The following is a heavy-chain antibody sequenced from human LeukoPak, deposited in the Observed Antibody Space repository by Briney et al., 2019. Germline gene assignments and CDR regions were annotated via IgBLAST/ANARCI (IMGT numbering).Heavy chain of an antibody. CDR3: ARDDPYCSSTSCYLLSAWFDP. Sequence: ASVKLSCKASGYTFTSHGISWVRQAPGQGLEWMGWISAYNGNTNYAQKLQGRVTMTTDTSTSTAYMELRSLRSDDTAVYYCARDDPYCSSTSCYLLSAWFDPWGQGTLVTVSS. V-gene: IGHV1-18*01. CDR2: ISAYNGNT. CDR1: GYTFTSHG. D-gene: IGHD2-2*01. J-gene: IGHJ5*02.